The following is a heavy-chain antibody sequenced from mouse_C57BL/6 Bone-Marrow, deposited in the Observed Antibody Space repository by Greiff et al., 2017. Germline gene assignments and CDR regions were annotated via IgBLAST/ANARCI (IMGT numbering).Heavy chain of an antibody. J-gene: IGHJ4*01. CDR3: ARGVCYAMDY. CDR2: ISSGSSTI. V-gene: IGHV5-17*01. CDR1: GFTFSDYG. Sequence: LVESGGGLVKPGGSLKLSCAASGFTFSDYGMHWVRQAPEQGLEWVAYISSGSSTIYYADTVKGRFTISRDNAKNTLFLQMTSLKSEDTAMYYCARGVCYAMDYWGQGTSVTVSS.